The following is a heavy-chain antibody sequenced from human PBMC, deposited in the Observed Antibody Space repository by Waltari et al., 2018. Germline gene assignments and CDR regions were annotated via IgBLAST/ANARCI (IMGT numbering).Heavy chain of an antibody. CDR2: IYYSGST. CDR3: ASTYSGSLDY. Sequence: VQLLESGPGLVKPSETLSLTCTVSGGSISSYYWSWIRQPPGKGLEWIGYIYYSGSTNYNPSLKSRVTISVDTSKNQFSLKLSSVTAADTAVYYCASTYSGSLDYWGQGTLVTVSS. J-gene: IGHJ4*02. CDR1: GGSISSYY. D-gene: IGHD1-26*01. V-gene: IGHV4-59*01.